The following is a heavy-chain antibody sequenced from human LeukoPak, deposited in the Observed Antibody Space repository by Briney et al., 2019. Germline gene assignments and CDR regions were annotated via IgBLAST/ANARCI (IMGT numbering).Heavy chain of an antibody. CDR2: ISGSGGST. J-gene: IGHJ6*02. Sequence: GGSLRLSCAASGFTFSSYDMRWVRQAPGKGLEWVSGISGSGGSTYYADSVRGRFTISRDNSKNTLYLQMNSLRAEDTAVYYCAKLQQQLVDGGMDVWGQGTRSPSP. CDR1: GFTFSSYD. D-gene: IGHD6-13*01. V-gene: IGHV3-23*01. CDR3: AKLQQQLVDGGMDV.